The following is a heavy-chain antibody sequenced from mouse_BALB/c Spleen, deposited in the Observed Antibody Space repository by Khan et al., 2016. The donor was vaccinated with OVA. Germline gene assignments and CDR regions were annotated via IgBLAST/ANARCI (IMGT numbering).Heavy chain of an antibody. CDR1: GFTFSSFT. V-gene: IGHV5-12-2*01. D-gene: IGHD2-12*01. CDR2: ISNGGDTT. Sequence: EVELVESGGGLVQPGGSLKLSCAASGFTFSSFTMSWVRQTPEKRLEWVAYISNGGDTTYYPGTVEGRFTISRDNAKDTLSLQMSSLKSEDTAIYYCARQDYRSWFAYWGQGTLVTVSA. J-gene: IGHJ3*01. CDR3: ARQDYRSWFAY.